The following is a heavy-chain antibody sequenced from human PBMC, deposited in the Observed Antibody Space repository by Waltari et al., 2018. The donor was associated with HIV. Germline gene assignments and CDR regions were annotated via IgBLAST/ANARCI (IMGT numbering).Heavy chain of an antibody. V-gene: IGHV1-2*02. CDR3: ARAQYYYDSSGYYYGDYGMDV. CDR2: INPNSGGT. Sequence: QVQLVQSGAEVKKPGASVKVSCTASGYTFPGYSMHWVRQAPGQGLEWMGWINPNSGGTNYAQKFQGRVTMTRDTSISTAYMELSRLRSDDTAVYYCARAQYYYDSSGYYYGDYGMDVWGQGTTVTVSS. D-gene: IGHD3-22*01. CDR1: GYTFPGYS. J-gene: IGHJ6*02.